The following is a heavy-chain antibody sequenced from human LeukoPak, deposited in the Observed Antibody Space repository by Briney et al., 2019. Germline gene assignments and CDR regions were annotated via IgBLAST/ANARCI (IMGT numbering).Heavy chain of an antibody. CDR1: GGSFSGYY. D-gene: IGHD5-24*01. CDR3: ARGLRDGYNVYYFDY. V-gene: IGHV4-34*01. Sequence: SETLSLTCAVYGGSFSGYYWSWIRQPPGKGLEWIGEINHSGSTNYNPSLKSRVTISVDTSKNQFSLKLSSVTAADTAVYYCARGLRDGYNVYYFDYWGQGTLVTVSS. J-gene: IGHJ4*02. CDR2: INHSGST.